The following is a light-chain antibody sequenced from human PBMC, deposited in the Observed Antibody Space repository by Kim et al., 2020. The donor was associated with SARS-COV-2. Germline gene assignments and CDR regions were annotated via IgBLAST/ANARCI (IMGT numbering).Light chain of an antibody. V-gene: IGKV1-33*01. CDR1: QDISNY. Sequence: DIQMTQSPSSLSASVGDRVTINCQASQDISNYLNWYQQKPGKAPKLLIYDASNLETGVPSRFSGSGSGTEFIFTISSLQPEDIGTYYCQQYDNLPLTFGGGTKVDIK. CDR3: QQYDNLPLT. CDR2: DAS. J-gene: IGKJ4*01.